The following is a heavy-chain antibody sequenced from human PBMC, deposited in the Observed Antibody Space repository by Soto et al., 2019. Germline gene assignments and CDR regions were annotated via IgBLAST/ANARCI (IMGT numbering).Heavy chain of an antibody. CDR3: ALVGVDGGYEDS. CDR1: RSNFRNYF. J-gene: IGHJ5*01. D-gene: IGHD5-12*01. Sequence: QGQLVQSGAEMKKPGASVQVSCKASRSNFRNYFFHWLRQAPGLGLEWMGVINTSGGATVYAQTLQGRLKITSDMSTSPLYMALGSLTTDDTAVYYCALVGVDGGYEDSWGQGTLVTVSS. V-gene: IGHV1-46*04. CDR2: INTSGGAT.